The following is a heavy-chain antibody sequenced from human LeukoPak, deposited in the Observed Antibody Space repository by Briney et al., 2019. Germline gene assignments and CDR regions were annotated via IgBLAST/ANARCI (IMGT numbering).Heavy chain of an antibody. CDR1: GFTFSSYG. CDR2: ISYDGSNK. V-gene: IGHV3-30*18. Sequence: GGSLRLSCAASGFTFSSYGIHWVRQAPGKGLEWVAVISYDGSNKYYADSVKGRFTISRDNSKNTLYLQMNSLRAEDTAVYYCAKDLGAVVPAAMGLDYWGQGTLVTVSS. J-gene: IGHJ4*02. D-gene: IGHD2-2*01. CDR3: AKDLGAVVPAAMGLDY.